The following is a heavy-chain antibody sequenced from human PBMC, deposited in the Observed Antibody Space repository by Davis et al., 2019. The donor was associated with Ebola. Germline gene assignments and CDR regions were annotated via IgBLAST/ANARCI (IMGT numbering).Heavy chain of an antibody. Sequence: AASVKVSCKVSEYTLTELSIHWVRQAPGKGLEWMGRFDPEDGERIYAQKFQGRVTITRDTSASTAYMELSSLRSEDTAVYYCASLWDSSGWYYFDYWGQGTLVTVSS. V-gene: IGHV1-24*01. CDR3: ASLWDSSGWYYFDY. D-gene: IGHD6-19*01. CDR1: EYTLTELS. CDR2: FDPEDGER. J-gene: IGHJ4*02.